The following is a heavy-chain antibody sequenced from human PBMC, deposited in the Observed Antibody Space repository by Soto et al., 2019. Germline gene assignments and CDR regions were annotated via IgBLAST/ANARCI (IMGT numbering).Heavy chain of an antibody. D-gene: IGHD6-13*01. V-gene: IGHV3-30*18. CDR3: ANAGYLGYASIKAY. CDR1: GFTFKNYD. Sequence: PGGSLRLSCAASGFTFKNYDMYWVRQAPGKGLEWVTVISFDGSNKYYTGSVKGRFTISRDNSKNTVYLQMNSLRAEDTAVYYCANAGYLGYASIKAYWGQGTLVTVAS. J-gene: IGHJ4*02. CDR2: ISFDGSNK.